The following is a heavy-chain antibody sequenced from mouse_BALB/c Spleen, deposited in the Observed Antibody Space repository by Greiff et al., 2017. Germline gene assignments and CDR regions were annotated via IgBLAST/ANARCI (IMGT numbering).Heavy chain of an antibody. D-gene: IGHD1-1*01. CDR1: GFTFSSYA. CDR3: ARMGDYYGSSYPFAY. CDR2: ISSGGST. Sequence: DVHLVESGGGLVKPGGSLKLSCAASGFTFSSYAMSWVRQTPEKRLEWVASISSGGSTYYPDSVKGRFTISRDNARNILYLQMSSLRSEDTAMYYCARMGDYYGSSYPFAYWGQGTLVTVSA. V-gene: IGHV5-6-5*01. J-gene: IGHJ3*01.